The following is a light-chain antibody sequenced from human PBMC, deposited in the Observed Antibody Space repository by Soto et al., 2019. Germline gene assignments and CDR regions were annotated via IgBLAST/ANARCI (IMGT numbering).Light chain of an antibody. CDR3: SSYADIYTYV. CDR2: DVN. Sequence: QPVLTQPRSVSGSPGQSVAISCTGTNRDVGAYRYVSWYQQHPGKAPKLVIYDVNRRPSGVPDRFSGSKSGNTASLTISGLQSDDEADYYCSSYADIYTYVFGSGTKLTVL. J-gene: IGLJ1*01. V-gene: IGLV2-11*01. CDR1: NRDVGAYRY.